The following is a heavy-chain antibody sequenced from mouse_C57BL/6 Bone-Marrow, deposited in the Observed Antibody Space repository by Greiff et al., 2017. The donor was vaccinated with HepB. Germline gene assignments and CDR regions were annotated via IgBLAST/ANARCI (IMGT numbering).Heavy chain of an antibody. J-gene: IGHJ2*01. CDR2: INPYNGGT. CDR3: ARLRTTVVEDFDY. CDR1: GYTFTDYY. V-gene: IGHV1-19*01. Sequence: EVQLQQSGPVLVKPGASVKMSCKASGYTFTDYYMNWVKQSHGKSLEWIGVINPYNGGTSYNQKFKGKATLTVDKSSSTAYMELNSLTSEDSAVYNCARLRTTVVEDFDYWGQGTTLTVSS. D-gene: IGHD1-1*01.